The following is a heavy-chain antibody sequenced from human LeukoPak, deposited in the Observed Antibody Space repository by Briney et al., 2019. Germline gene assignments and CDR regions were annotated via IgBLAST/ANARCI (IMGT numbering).Heavy chain of an antibody. CDR3: ARDRVVRGVIIPFDY. D-gene: IGHD3-10*01. V-gene: IGHV3-48*03. CDR1: GFTFSSYE. J-gene: IGHJ4*02. CDR2: ISSSGSTI. Sequence: GGSLRLSCAASGFTFSSYEMNWVRQAPGKGLEWVSYISSSGSTIYYADSVKGRFTISRDNAKNSLYLQMNSLRAEDTAVYYCARDRVVRGVIIPFDYWDQGTLVTVSS.